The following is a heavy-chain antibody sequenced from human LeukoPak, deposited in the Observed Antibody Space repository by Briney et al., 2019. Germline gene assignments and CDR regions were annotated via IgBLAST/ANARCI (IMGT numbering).Heavy chain of an antibody. J-gene: IGHJ4*02. D-gene: IGHD6-19*01. CDR2: IYYSGST. Sequence: SETLSLTCTVSGGSISSYYWSWIRQPPGKGLEWIGYIYYSGSTNYNPSLKSRVTISVDTSKNQFSLKLSSVTAADTAVYYCARGAGQWLAHFDYWGQGTLVTVSS. V-gene: IGHV4-59*01. CDR1: GGSISSYY. CDR3: ARGAGQWLAHFDY.